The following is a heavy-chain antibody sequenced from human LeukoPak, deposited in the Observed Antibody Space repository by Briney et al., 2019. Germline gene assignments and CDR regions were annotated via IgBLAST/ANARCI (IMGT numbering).Heavy chain of an antibody. V-gene: IGHV6-1*01. CDR1: GDSVSSKSAA. J-gene: IGHJ4*02. CDR3: ARGVVGATPYDY. Sequence: SQTLSLTCAISGDSVSSKSAAWNWFRQSPSRGLEWLGRTHCRSKWFYDYAVSVKSRITIIPDTSKNQFSLLLKSVTPEDTAVYFCARGVVGATPYDYWGQGTLVTVSS. CDR2: THCRSKWFY. D-gene: IGHD1-26*01.